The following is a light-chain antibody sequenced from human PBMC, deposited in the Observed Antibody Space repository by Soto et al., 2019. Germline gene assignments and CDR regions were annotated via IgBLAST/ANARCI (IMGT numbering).Light chain of an antibody. CDR1: QSIRSY. J-gene: IGKJ2*01. CDR3: QQSYSTPPMYT. Sequence: DIQMTQSPSSLSASVGDRVTVTCRASQSIRSYLNWYQQKPGKAPKLLIYAASSLHSGVPSRFSGSGSGTDFTLTISSLQPEDFATYYCQQSYSTPPMYTFGQGTKLDIK. CDR2: AAS. V-gene: IGKV1-39*01.